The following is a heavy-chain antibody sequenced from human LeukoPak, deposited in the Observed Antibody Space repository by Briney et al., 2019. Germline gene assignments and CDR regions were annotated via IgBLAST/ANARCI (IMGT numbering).Heavy chain of an antibody. CDR1: GGSISSGSYY. CDR2: TYTSGTT. CDR3: AREFQY. Sequence: SETLSLTCTVSGGSISSGSYYWSWIRQPAGKGLEWVGRTYTSGTTNYNPSLKSRVTISVDTSKNQFSLKLNSVTAADTAVYCCAREFQYWGQGTLVTVSS. J-gene: IGHJ4*02. V-gene: IGHV4-61*02.